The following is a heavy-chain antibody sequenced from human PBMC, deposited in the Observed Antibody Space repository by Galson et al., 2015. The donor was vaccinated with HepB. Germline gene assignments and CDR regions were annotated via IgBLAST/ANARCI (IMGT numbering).Heavy chain of an antibody. CDR1: GFTFDDYA. CDR3: AKVAAAGTGWFDP. D-gene: IGHD6-13*01. J-gene: IGHJ5*02. CDR2: ISWNSGSI. Sequence: SLRLSCAASGFTFDDYAMHWVRQAPGKGLEWVSGISWNSGSIGYADSVKGRFTISRDNAKNSLYLQMNSLRAEDTALYYCAKVAAAGTGWFDPWGQGTLVTVSS. V-gene: IGHV3-9*01.